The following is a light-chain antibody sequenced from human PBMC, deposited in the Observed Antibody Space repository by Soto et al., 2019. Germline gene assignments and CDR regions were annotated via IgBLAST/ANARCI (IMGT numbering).Light chain of an antibody. CDR2: EVS. CDR3: NSYTSSSTRV. V-gene: IGLV2-14*01. Sequence: QPVLTQPASVSGSPGQSITISCTGTSSDVGGYNYVSWYQQHPGKAPKVMIYEVSNRPSGVSNRFSGSKSGNTASLTISGLQAEDEADYYCNSYTSSSTRVFGGGTKLTVL. CDR1: SSDVGGYNY. J-gene: IGLJ3*02.